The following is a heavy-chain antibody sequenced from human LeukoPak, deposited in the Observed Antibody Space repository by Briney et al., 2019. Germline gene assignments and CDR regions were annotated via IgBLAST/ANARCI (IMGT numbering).Heavy chain of an antibody. J-gene: IGHJ4*02. V-gene: IGHV3-30*18. CDR1: GFTFSSYG. CDR3: AKIRDFPWTNGAFDY. D-gene: IGHD2/OR15-2a*01. CDR2: ISYDGSNK. Sequence: GGSLRLSCAASGFTFSSYGMHWVRQAPGKGLEWVAVISYDGSNKYYADSVKGRFTISRDNSKNTLYLQMNSLRAKDTAVYYCAKIRDFPWTNGAFDYWGQGTLVTVSS.